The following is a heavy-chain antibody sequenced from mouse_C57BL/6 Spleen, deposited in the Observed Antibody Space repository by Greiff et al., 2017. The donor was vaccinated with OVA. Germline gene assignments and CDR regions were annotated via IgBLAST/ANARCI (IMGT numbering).Heavy chain of an antibody. CDR2: TDPENGDT. J-gene: IGHJ4*01. CDR1: GFNIKDDY. V-gene: IGHV14-4*01. CDR3: TKYDYGGDAMDY. Sequence: VQLQQSGAELVRPGASVKLSCTASGFNIKDDYMHWVKQRPEQGLAWIGWTDPENGDTEYASKFQGKATITADTSSNTAYLQLSSLTSEDTAVYYCTKYDYGGDAMDYWGQGTSVTVSS. D-gene: IGHD2-4*01.